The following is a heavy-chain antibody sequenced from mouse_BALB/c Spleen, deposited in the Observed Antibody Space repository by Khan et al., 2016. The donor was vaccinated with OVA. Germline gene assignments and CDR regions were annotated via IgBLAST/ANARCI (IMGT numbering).Heavy chain of an antibody. CDR3: ASHLTGSFAY. CDR2: ISSGGDYT. Sequence: EVELVESGGDLVKPGGSLKLSCAASGFIFSSYSMSWVRQTPDKRLEWVATISSGGDYTYYPDNVKGRFTISRDNAKNTLYLQMSSLKSEETAMYYCASHLTGSFAYWGQGTLVTVSA. CDR1: GFIFSSYS. J-gene: IGHJ3*01. D-gene: IGHD4-1*01. V-gene: IGHV5-6*01.